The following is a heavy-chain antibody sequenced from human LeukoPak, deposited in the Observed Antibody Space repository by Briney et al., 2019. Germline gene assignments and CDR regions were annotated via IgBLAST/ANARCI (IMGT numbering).Heavy chain of an antibody. CDR3: ARDSLICSSTSCYGDGSEYYYYYYGVDV. D-gene: IGHD2-2*01. V-gene: IGHV1-18*01. J-gene: IGHJ6*02. CDR1: GYTFTSYG. Sequence: ASVKVSCKASGYTFTSYGISWVRQAPGQGLEWMGWISAYNGNTNYAQKLQGRVTMTTDTSTSTAYMELRSLRSDDTAVYYCARDSLICSSTSCYGDGSEYYYYYYGVDVWGQGTTVTVSS. CDR2: ISAYNGNT.